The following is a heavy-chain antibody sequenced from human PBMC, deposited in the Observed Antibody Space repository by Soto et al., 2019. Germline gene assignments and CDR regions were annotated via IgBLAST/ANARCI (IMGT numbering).Heavy chain of an antibody. CDR3: ARHGYCSGGSCYRRHYYYYGMDV. CDR2: INPNSGGT. D-gene: IGHD2-15*01. Sequence: GASVKVSCKASGYTFTGYYMHWVRQAPGQGLEWMGWINPNSGGTNYAQKFQGWVTMTRDTSISTAYMELSRLRSDDTAVYYCARHGYCSGGSCYRRHYYYYGMDVWGQGATVTVSS. J-gene: IGHJ6*02. V-gene: IGHV1-2*04. CDR1: GYTFTGYY.